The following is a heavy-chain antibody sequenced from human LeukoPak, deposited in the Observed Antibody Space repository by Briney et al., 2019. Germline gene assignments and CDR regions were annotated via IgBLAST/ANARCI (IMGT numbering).Heavy chain of an antibody. CDR3: ASLGYYYDSSGYSYYFDY. J-gene: IGHJ4*02. V-gene: IGHV1-8*01. CDR2: MNPNSGNT. Sequence: HRASVKVSCKTSGYTFSSYDINWVRQATGQGLEWMGWMNPNSGNTGYAQKFQGRVTMTRDTSISTAYMELSSLRSEDTAVYYCASLGYYYDSSGYSYYFDYWGQGTLVTVSS. D-gene: IGHD3-22*01. CDR1: GYTFSSYD.